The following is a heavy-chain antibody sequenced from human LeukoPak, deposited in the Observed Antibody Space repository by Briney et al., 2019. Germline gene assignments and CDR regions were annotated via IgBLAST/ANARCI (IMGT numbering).Heavy chain of an antibody. J-gene: IGHJ6*02. V-gene: IGHV1-69*13. Sequence: ASVKVSCKASGYTFSNYYMHWVRQAPGQGLEWMGGIIPIFGTANYAQKFQGRVTITADESTSTAYMELSSLRSEDTAVYYCARGAVGSHPYYYGMDVWGQGTTVTVSS. CDR2: IIPIFGTA. D-gene: IGHD1-26*01. CDR1: GYTFSNYY. CDR3: ARGAVGSHPYYYGMDV.